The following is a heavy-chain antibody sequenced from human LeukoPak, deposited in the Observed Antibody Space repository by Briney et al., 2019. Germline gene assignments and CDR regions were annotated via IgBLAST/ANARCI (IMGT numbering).Heavy chain of an antibody. CDR2: IYYSGST. Sequence: PSETLSLTCTVSGGSISSGDYYWSWIRQPPGKGLEWIGYIYYSGSTYYNPSLKSRATISVDTSKNQFSLKLSSVTAADTAVYYCARVRSSTSFDDYADYWGQGTLVTVSS. J-gene: IGHJ4*02. D-gene: IGHD2-2*01. CDR1: GGSISSGDYY. V-gene: IGHV4-30-4*08. CDR3: ARVRSSTSFDDYADY.